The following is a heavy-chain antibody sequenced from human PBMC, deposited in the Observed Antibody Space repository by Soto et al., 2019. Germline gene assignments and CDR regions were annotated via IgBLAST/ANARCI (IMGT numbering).Heavy chain of an antibody. J-gene: IGHJ4*02. CDR2: ISGSGGST. Sequence: EVQLLESGGGLVQPGGSLRLSCAASGFTFSSYAMSWVRQAPGKGLEWVSAISGSGGSTYYADSVKGRFTISRDNSKNTLDLQMNILRAEDTAVYYCAKDGWYSEAAGTGALDYWGQGTLVTVSS. D-gene: IGHD6-13*01. V-gene: IGHV3-23*01. CDR3: AKDGWYSEAAGTGALDY. CDR1: GFTFSSYA.